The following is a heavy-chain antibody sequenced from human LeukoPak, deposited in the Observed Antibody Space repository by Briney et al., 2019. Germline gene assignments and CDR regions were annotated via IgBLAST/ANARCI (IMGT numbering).Heavy chain of an antibody. CDR1: NYSISSGYY. CDR2: IYYSGST. D-gene: IGHD4-11*01. Sequence: NTSETLSLTCAVSNYSISSGYYWGWIRQPPGKGLEWIGYIYYSGSTNYNPSLKTRVTISVDTSKNQFSLKLSSVTAADTAVYYCARATGRTTVTTPYYYYMDVWGKGTTVTVSS. CDR3: ARATGRTTVTTPYYYYMDV. V-gene: IGHV4-59*01. J-gene: IGHJ6*03.